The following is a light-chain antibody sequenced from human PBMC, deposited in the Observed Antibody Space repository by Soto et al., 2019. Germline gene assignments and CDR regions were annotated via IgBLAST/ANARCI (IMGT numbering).Light chain of an antibody. V-gene: IGLV4-60*02. CDR2: LEGSGSY. J-gene: IGLJ3*02. CDR1: SGHSSYI. Sequence: VLTQSSSASASLGSSVQLTCTLSSGHSSYIIAWHQQQPGKAPRYLMKLEGSGSYNKGSGVPDRFSGSGSGADRYLTISNLQFEDEADYYCETWDSDTRVFGGGTKLTVL. CDR3: ETWDSDTRV.